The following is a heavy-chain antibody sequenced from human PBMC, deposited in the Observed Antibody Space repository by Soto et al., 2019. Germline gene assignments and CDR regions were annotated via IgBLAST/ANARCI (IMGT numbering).Heavy chain of an antibody. CDR2: TYYRSKWYN. CDR1: GDSVSSNSAA. J-gene: IGHJ4*02. Sequence: SQTLSLTCAISGDSVSSNSAAWNWIRQSPSRGLEWLGRTYYRSKWYNDYAVSVKSRITINPDTSKNQFSLQLNSVTPEDTAVYYCARTGGEFLEWLVPFDYWGQGTLVTVSS. D-gene: IGHD3-3*01. V-gene: IGHV6-1*01. CDR3: ARTGGEFLEWLVPFDY.